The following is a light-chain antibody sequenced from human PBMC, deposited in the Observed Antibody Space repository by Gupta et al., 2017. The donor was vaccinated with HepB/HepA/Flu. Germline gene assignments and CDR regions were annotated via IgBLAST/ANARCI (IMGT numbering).Light chain of an antibody. CDR1: QGVRSN. V-gene: IGKV3-15*01. CDR3: QQYNDWPLT. Sequence: EIVMTQSPTTLSVSPGERATLSCRASQGVRSNLAWYQQKPGQAPRLLIYDASTRATDFPVRFSGSGSGTEFTLTISSLQSEDFAVYYCQQYNDWPLTFGGGTKVEIK. CDR2: DAS. J-gene: IGKJ4*01.